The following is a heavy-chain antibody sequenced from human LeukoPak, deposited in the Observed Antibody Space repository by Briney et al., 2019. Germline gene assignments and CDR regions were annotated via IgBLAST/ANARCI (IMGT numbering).Heavy chain of an antibody. D-gene: IGHD1-14*01. CDR3: ARDFSWTGGYFDY. V-gene: IGHV3-7*01. CDR2: IKQDGSGK. J-gene: IGHJ4*02. CDR1: GFTSSSFW. Sequence: GGSLRLSCAASGFTSSSFWMSWVRQAPGEGLEWVANIKQDGSGKYYVDSVKGRFTISGDNAKSPLYLQMNNLRAEDTAVYYCARDFSWTGGYFDYWGQGTLVTVSS.